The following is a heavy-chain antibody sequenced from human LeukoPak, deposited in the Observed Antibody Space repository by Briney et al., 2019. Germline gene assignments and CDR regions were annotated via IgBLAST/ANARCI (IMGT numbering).Heavy chain of an antibody. J-gene: IGHJ6*02. Sequence: SSETLSLTCAVSGGSFSSSNWWSWVRQPPGKGLEWIGEIYHSGATKYNPSLKSRVTISLDESKNQFSLKLTSVTAADTAVYHCARLYSGTTYAPYYYSYGRDVGAQGPTVTVPS. D-gene: IGHD3-10*01. V-gene: IGHV4-4*02. CDR1: GGSFSSSNW. CDR2: IYHSGAT. CDR3: ARLYSGTTYAPYYYSYGRDV.